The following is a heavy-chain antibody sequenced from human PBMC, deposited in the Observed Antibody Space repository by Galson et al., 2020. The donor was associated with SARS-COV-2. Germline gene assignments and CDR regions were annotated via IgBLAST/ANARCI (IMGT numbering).Heavy chain of an antibody. CDR3: AAEGYGSGNWYDY. Sequence: SVKVSCKASGFTFTSSAMQWVRQARGQRLEWIGWIVVGSGNTNYAQKFQERVTITRDMSTSTAYMELSSLRSEDTAVYYCAAEGYGSGNWYDYWGQGTLVTVSS. CDR2: IVVGSGNT. D-gene: IGHD3-10*01. CDR1: GFTFTSSA. V-gene: IGHV1-58*02. J-gene: IGHJ4*02.